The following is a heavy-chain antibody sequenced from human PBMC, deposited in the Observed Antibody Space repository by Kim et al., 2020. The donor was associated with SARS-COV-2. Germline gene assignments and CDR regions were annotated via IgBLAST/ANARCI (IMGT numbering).Heavy chain of an antibody. V-gene: IGHV1-18*01. D-gene: IGHD2-21*02. Sequence: ASVKVSCKASGYTFAAYGISWVRQARGQGLQWMGGIGAYNGMSDYGQNFHDRITMTTDIASSTAYLEVRSLRSDDTAIYFCARGGRGDHFYNGMDVWGQGPALIVPS. CDR2: IGAYNGMS. CDR3: ARGGRGDHFYNGMDV. CDR1: GYTFAAYG. J-gene: IGHJ6*02.